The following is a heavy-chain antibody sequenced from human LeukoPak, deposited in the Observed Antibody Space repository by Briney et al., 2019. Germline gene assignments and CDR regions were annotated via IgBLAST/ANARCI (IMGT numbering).Heavy chain of an antibody. CDR3: ARDISGSSWYEEGY. V-gene: IGHV4-4*02. Sequence: SETLSLTCAVSGGSISSSNWWSWVRQPPGKGLEWIGEIYHSGSTNYNPSLKSRVTISVDKSKNQFSLKLSSVTAADTAVYYCARDISGSSWYEEGYWGQGTLVTVSS. CDR1: GGSISSSNW. J-gene: IGHJ4*02. D-gene: IGHD6-13*01. CDR2: IYHSGST.